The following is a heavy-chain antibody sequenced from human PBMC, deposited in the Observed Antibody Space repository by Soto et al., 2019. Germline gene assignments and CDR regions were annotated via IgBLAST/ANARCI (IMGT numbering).Heavy chain of an antibody. J-gene: IGHJ4*02. Sequence: QVQLVESGGGVVQPGRSLRLSCAASGFTFSSYSMHWVRQAPGKGLEWVAAMSYDGNSKYFADSVKGRFTISRDNSKNTLSLQMNSLGAEDSAVYYCARGRTVRDHDDFDLWGQGTPVTVSS. CDR2: MSYDGNSK. V-gene: IGHV3-30-3*01. D-gene: IGHD2-21*01. CDR1: GFTFSSYS. CDR3: ARGRTVRDHDDFDL.